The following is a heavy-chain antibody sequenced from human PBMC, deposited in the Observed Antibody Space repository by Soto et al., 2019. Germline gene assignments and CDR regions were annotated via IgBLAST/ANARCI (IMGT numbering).Heavy chain of an antibody. CDR3: ARGVATMDFDY. CDR2: IYYSGST. Sequence: SETLSLTCTISCASITSISYYVGCILQPPVKGREWIVIIYYSGSTYYNPSLKSRVTISVDTSKNQFSLKLSSVTAADTAVYYCARGVATMDFDYWGQGTLVT. D-gene: IGHD5-12*01. CDR1: CASITSISYY. V-gene: IGHV4-39*07. J-gene: IGHJ4*02.